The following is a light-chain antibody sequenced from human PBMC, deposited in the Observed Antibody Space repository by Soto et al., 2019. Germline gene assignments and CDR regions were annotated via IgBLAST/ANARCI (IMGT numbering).Light chain of an antibody. Sequence: EIVLTQSSGTLSLYPGERATFSCRASQSVSSNYLAWYQQKPGQAPRLLICGAFKRATGIPDRFSGSGSGTDFTLTISSLELEDFAVYYCQQRSYWPPWTFAQGTKVDFK. CDR3: QQRSYWPPWT. J-gene: IGKJ1*01. CDR1: QSVSSNY. CDR2: GAF. V-gene: IGKV3D-20*02.